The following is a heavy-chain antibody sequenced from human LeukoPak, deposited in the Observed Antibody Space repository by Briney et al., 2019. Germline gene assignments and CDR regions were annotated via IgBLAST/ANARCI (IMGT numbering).Heavy chain of an antibody. Sequence: GGSLRLSCAASGFTFSSYWMHWVRQAPGKGLVWVSRINSDGSSTSYADSVKGRFTISRDNAKNTLYLQMNSLRAEDTAVYYCARAGRWLQFDYWGQGTLVTASS. V-gene: IGHV3-74*01. CDR3: ARAGRWLQFDY. J-gene: IGHJ4*02. CDR2: INSDGSST. CDR1: GFTFSSYW. D-gene: IGHD5-24*01.